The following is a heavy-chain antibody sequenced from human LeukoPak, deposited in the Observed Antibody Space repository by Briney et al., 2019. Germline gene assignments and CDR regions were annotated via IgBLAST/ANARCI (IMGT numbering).Heavy chain of an antibody. CDR1: GFTFSRYA. D-gene: IGHD3-10*01. CDR3: AKERLLWFGELGGAFDI. J-gene: IGHJ3*02. Sequence: PGGSLRLSCAASGFTFSRYAMNWVRQAPGKGLEWVSGISGGGGSTYYAASVKGRFTISRDNSKSTLYLQMNGLRAEDTAVYYCAKERLLWFGELGGAFDIWGQGTMVTESS. CDR2: ISGGGGST. V-gene: IGHV3-23*01.